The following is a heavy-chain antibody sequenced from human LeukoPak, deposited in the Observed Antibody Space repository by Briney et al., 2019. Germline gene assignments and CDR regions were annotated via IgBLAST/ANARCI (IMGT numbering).Heavy chain of an antibody. D-gene: IGHD2-15*01. Sequence: GASVKVSCKASGGTFSSYAISWVRQAPGQGLEWMGGIIPIFGTANYAQKFQGRVTMTEDTSTDTAYMELSSLRSEDTAVYYCATGSPHIVVVVAARAFDIWGQGTMVTVSS. CDR1: GGTFSSYA. CDR2: IIPIFGTA. V-gene: IGHV1-69*06. CDR3: ATGSPHIVVVVAARAFDI. J-gene: IGHJ3*02.